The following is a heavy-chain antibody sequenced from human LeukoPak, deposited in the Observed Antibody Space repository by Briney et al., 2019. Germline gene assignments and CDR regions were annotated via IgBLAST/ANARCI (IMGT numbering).Heavy chain of an antibody. D-gene: IGHD6-19*01. Sequence: GASVKVSCTASGGTFSSYAISWVRQAPEQGLEWMGGIIPIFGTANYAQKFQGRVTITADKSTSTAYMELSSLRSEDTAVYYCARAKYSSGWYGPYYYYGMDVWGKGTTVTVSS. CDR2: IIPIFGTA. V-gene: IGHV1-69*06. J-gene: IGHJ6*04. CDR1: GGTFSSYA. CDR3: ARAKYSSGWYGPYYYYGMDV.